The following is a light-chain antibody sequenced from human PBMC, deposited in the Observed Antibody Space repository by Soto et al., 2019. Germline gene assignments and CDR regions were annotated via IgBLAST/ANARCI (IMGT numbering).Light chain of an antibody. CDR3: SSYTSSFRRV. CDR2: EVS. V-gene: IGLV2-14*01. J-gene: IGLJ1*01. Sequence: QSVLTQPASVSGSPGQPITISCRGISSDVGGYNHVSWYQQYPGKAPKLMIYEVSDRPSGVSNRFSGSKSGNTASLTISGLQAEDEADYYCSSYTSSFRRVFGTGTKVTVL. CDR1: SSDVGGYNH.